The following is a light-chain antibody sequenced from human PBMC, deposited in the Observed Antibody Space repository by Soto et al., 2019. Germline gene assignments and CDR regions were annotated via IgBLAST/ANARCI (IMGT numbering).Light chain of an antibody. V-gene: IGLV1-44*01. CDR2: KDT. CDR1: SANIGTNT. CDR3: AAWYDSLNVLV. J-gene: IGLJ2*01. Sequence: QSVLTQPPSASGTPGQRVTISCSGSSANIGTNTVHWYQQLSRTAPKLLIYKDTQRPSGVPDRVSGSKSGTSASLAISGLQSEDEAEYYCAAWYDSLNVLVFGGGTKVTVL.